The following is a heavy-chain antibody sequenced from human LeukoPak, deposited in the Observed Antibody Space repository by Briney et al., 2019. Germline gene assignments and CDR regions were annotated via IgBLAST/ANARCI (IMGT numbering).Heavy chain of an antibody. CDR3: ARPGGNSHYYDSRRWVYYYYMDV. CDR1: GGSISSTSYY. CDR2: INHSGST. D-gene: IGHD3-22*01. V-gene: IGHV4-39*07. Sequence: SETLSLTCTVSGGSISSTSYYWVWIRQPPGKGLEWIGEINHSGSTNYNPSLKSRVTISVDTSKNQFSLKLSSVTAADTAVYYCARPGGNSHYYDSRRWVYYYYMDVWGKGTTVTISS. J-gene: IGHJ6*03.